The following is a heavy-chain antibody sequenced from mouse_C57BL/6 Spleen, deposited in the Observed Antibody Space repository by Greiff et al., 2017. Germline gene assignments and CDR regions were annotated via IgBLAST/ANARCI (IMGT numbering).Heavy chain of an antibody. V-gene: IGHV1-69*01. CDR1: GYTFTSYW. CDR3: ARSDTVVATGRNFDY. Sequence: QVQLQQPGAELVMPGASVKLSCKASGYTFTSYWMHWVKQRPGQGLEWIGEIDPSDSYTNYNQKFKGKSTLTVDKSSSTAYMQISSLTSEDSAVYYCARSDTVVATGRNFDYWGQGTTLTVSS. CDR2: IDPSDSYT. D-gene: IGHD1-1*01. J-gene: IGHJ2*01.